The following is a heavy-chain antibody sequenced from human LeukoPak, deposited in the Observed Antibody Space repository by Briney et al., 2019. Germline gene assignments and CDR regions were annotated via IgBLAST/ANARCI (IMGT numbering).Heavy chain of an antibody. Sequence: GGSLRLSCAASGFNFSRNSMNWVRQAPGKGLEWVSSISSSSSYKYYGDSVRGRFTISRDNAKNSLYLQMNSLRAEDTAVYYCARIKDSGSLNAFDIWGQGTMVTVSS. J-gene: IGHJ3*02. D-gene: IGHD1-26*01. V-gene: IGHV3-21*01. CDR3: ARIKDSGSLNAFDI. CDR1: GFNFSRNS. CDR2: ISSSSSYK.